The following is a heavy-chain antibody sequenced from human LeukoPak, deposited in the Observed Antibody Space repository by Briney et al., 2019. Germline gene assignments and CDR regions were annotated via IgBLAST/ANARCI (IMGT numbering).Heavy chain of an antibody. V-gene: IGHV5-51*01. Sequence: GESLKISCKGSGYTFVNYGIGWVRQMPGKGLEWMGIIYPSDSDTRYSPSFRGQVTISADKSISTAYLQWSSLKASDTAMYYCASHDYGDYGTFKYWGQGTLVTVSS. D-gene: IGHD4-17*01. CDR1: GYTFVNYG. J-gene: IGHJ4*02. CDR3: ASHDYGDYGTFKY. CDR2: IYPSDSDT.